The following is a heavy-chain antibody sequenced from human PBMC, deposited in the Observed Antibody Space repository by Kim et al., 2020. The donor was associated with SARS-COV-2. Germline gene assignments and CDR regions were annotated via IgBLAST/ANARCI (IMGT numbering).Heavy chain of an antibody. Sequence: GGSLRLSCAASGFGFSSYGMHWVRQAPGKGLDWVAVISHDGSNKYYADSVKGRFTISKDSSKNTLHLQMNSLRAEDTAVYYCAKEGMTLNLFDFWCQGTLVTVSS. CDR3: AKEGMTLNLFDF. CDR1: GFGFSSYG. J-gene: IGHJ4*02. V-gene: IGHV3-30*18. D-gene: IGHD1-1*01. CDR2: ISHDGSNK.